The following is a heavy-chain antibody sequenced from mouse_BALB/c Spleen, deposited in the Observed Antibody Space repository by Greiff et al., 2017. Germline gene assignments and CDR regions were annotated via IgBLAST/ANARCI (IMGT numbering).Heavy chain of an antibody. D-gene: IGHD2-14*01. Sequence: EVKVVESGGGLVQPGGSLRLSCATSGFTFTDYYMSWVRQPPGKELEWLGFIRNKANGYTTEYSASVKGRFTISRANSQSILYLQMNTLRAEDSTAFYCGGDTYYRYDEGYSMDYWGQGTSVTVSS. CDR1: GFTFTDYY. CDR3: GGDTYYRYDEGYSMDY. CDR2: IRNKANGYTT. V-gene: IGHV7-3*02. J-gene: IGHJ4*01.